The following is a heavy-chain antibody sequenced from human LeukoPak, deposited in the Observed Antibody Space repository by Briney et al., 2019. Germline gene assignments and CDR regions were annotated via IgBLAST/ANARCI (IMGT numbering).Heavy chain of an antibody. Sequence: GGSLRLSCAASGFTFSSYAMHWVRQAPGKGLEWVAVISYDGSNKYYADSVEGRFTISRDNSKNTLYLQMNSLRAEDTAVYYCARGKPGTGDYWGQGTLVTVSS. CDR1: GFTFSSYA. V-gene: IGHV3-30-3*01. D-gene: IGHD1-7*01. J-gene: IGHJ4*02. CDR2: ISYDGSNK. CDR3: ARGKPGTGDY.